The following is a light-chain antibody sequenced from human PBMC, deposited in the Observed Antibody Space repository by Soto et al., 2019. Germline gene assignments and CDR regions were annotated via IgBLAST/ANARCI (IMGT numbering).Light chain of an antibody. V-gene: IGLV1-40*01. CDR1: SSNIGAGYE. Sequence: QSVLTQPPSVSEAPGQGVTISCTGSSSNIGAGYEAHWYQQVPGTAPKLLIYENNNRPSGVPDRFSGSKSGTSASLAITGLQAEDEAEYYCQSYDSRLSGYVFGTGTKLTVL. CDR2: ENN. CDR3: QSYDSRLSGYV. J-gene: IGLJ1*01.